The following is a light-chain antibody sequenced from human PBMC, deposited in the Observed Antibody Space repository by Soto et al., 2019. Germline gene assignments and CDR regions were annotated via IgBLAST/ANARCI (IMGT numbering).Light chain of an antibody. CDR2: LNSDGSH. CDR3: QTWGTGPLV. Sequence: QLVLTQSPSASASLGASVKLTCNQSSGNSSYAIAWHQQQPEKGPRYLMKLNSDGSHSKGDGIPDRFSGSSSGAERYLTISSLQSEDEADYYCQTWGTGPLVFGGGTKLTVL. CDR1: SGNSSYA. J-gene: IGLJ2*01. V-gene: IGLV4-69*01.